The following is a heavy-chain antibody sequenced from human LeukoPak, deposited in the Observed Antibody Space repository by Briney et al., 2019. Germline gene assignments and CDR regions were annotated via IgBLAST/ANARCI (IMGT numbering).Heavy chain of an antibody. J-gene: IGHJ5*02. CDR2: ISTSGGGT. D-gene: IGHD5-18*01. CDR1: GFTFSNYA. V-gene: IGHV3-23*01. CDR3: AKDKYSPNINNWFDP. Sequence: GSLRLSCAASGFTFSNYAMSWVRQAPGMGLEWVSIISTSGGGTYYADSVKGRFTISRDNSKNTLYLQMNSLRAEDTAVYYCAKDKYSPNINNWFDPWGQGTLVTVSS.